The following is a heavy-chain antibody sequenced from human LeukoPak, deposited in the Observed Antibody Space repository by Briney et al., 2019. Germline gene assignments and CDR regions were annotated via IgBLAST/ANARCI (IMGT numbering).Heavy chain of an antibody. J-gene: IGHJ5*02. CDR2: IGYSGST. D-gene: IGHD4-17*01. V-gene: IGHV4-59*01. CDR1: GVSLSSYY. Sequence: PSETLSLTCTVSGVSLSSYYWSWIRQPPGKGLEWIGCIGYSGSTNYNPSFKSRVTISVEQSKNQISMTLSSVTAADTAVYYSAKITPGEYARERFNWFDPWGQGTLVTVSS. CDR3: AKITPGEYARERFNWFDP.